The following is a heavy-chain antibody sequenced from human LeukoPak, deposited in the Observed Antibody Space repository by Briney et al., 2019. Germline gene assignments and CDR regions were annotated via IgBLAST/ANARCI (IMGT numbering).Heavy chain of an antibody. V-gene: IGHV4-61*10. CDR3: ATSGY. CDR1: GGSISSGSYY. J-gene: IGHJ4*02. CDR2: INHSGST. D-gene: IGHD1-26*01. Sequence: SETLSLTCTVSGGSISSGSYYWRWIRRPAGKGLEWIGEINHSGSTNYNPSLKSRVTISVDTSKNQFSLKLSSVTAADTAVYYCATSGYWGPGTLVTVSS.